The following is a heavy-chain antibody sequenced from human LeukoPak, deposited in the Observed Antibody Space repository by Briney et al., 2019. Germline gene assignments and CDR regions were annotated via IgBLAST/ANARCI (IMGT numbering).Heavy chain of an antibody. Sequence: SSQTLSLTCTVSGGSISSGDYYWSWIRQPPGKGLEWIGYIYYSGSTYYNPSLKSRVTISVDTSKNQFSLKLSSVTAADTAVYYCARGGGLVVVVPAAMVGDYFDYWGQGTLVTVSS. J-gene: IGHJ4*02. D-gene: IGHD2-2*01. V-gene: IGHV4-30-4*01. CDR3: ARGGGLVVVVPAAMVGDYFDY. CDR2: IYYSGST. CDR1: GGSISSGDYY.